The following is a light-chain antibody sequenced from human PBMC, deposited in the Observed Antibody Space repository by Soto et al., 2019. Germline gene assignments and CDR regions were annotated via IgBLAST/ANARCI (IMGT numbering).Light chain of an antibody. V-gene: IGLV2-14*01. Sequence: QSALTQPASVSGSPGQSITISCTGTSSDVGGYNYVSWYQQHPGKAPKLMIYEVSNRPSGVSNRFFGSKPGNTASLTISGLQTEDEADYYCSSFTSINTWVFGGGTQLTVL. CDR1: SSDVGGYNY. J-gene: IGLJ7*01. CDR2: EVS. CDR3: SSFTSINTWV.